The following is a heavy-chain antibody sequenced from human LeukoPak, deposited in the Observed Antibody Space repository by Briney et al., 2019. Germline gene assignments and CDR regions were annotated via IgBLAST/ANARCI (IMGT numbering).Heavy chain of an antibody. CDR2: TYYRSKWYN. Sequence: SQTLSLTCAISGDSVSSNSAAWNWIRQPPSRGLEWLGRTYYRSKWYNDYAVSVKSRITINPDTSKNQFSLQLNSVTPEDTAVYYCAFSAAIRYYYGMDVWGQGTTVTVSS. CDR3: AFSAAIRYYYGMDV. D-gene: IGHD2-2*02. J-gene: IGHJ6*02. CDR1: GDSVSSNSAA. V-gene: IGHV6-1*01.